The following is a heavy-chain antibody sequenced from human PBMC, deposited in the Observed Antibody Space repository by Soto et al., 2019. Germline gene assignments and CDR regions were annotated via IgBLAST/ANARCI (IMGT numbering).Heavy chain of an antibody. Sequence: QVQLVQSGAEVKKPGPSVKVSCKASGGTFSSYTISWVRQAPGQGLEWMGRIIPILGIANYAQKFQGRVTITADKSTSTAYMELSSLRSEDTAVYYCARDRSGPNWFDPWGQGPLVTVSS. CDR3: ARDRSGPNWFDP. CDR1: GGTFSSYT. J-gene: IGHJ5*02. V-gene: IGHV1-69*08. CDR2: IIPILGIA.